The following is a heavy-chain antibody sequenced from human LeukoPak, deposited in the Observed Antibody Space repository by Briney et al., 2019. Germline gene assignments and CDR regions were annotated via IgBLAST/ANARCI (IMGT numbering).Heavy chain of an antibody. J-gene: IGHJ5*02. D-gene: IGHD2-2*02. CDR1: GGTFSSYA. V-gene: IGHV1-69*01. CDR3: ARAGAAIPNWFDP. Sequence: GSSVKVSCKASGGTFSSYALSWVRHAPGQGLEWMGGIIPIFGTANYAQKFPGRVTITADESTSTAYMELSSLRSEDTAVYYCARAGAAIPNWFDPWGQGSLVSVSS. CDR2: IIPIFGTA.